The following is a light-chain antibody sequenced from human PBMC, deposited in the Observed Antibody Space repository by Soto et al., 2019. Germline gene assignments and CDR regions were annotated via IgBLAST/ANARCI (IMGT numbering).Light chain of an antibody. CDR1: QSVSSGY. V-gene: IGKV3-20*01. CDR2: GAY. CDR3: QHYGNSPT. J-gene: IGKJ1*01. Sequence: EIVLTQSPGTLSLSPGDGATLSCRASQSVSSGYLAWYQQKPGQAPRLLLYGAYRRAACIPDRFSGSGSGTDFTLSISRLEPEDFAVYWCQHYGNSPTFGQGTRVQIK.